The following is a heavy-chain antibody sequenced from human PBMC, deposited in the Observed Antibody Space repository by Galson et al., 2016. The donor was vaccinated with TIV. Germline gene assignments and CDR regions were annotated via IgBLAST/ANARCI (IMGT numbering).Heavy chain of an antibody. CDR3: ARDTPSLLAAATMDY. J-gene: IGHJ4*02. V-gene: IGHV1-18*01. CDR2: ISVYNGNT. CDR1: GYIFNNFG. D-gene: IGHD6-25*01. Sequence: SVKVSCKASGYIFNNFGVSWVRQAPGQGLEWMAWISVYNGNTNYAQSLQGRVTLTTDTSTSTAYMELRSLRSDDTAVYYCARDTPSLLAAATMDYWGQGILVTVSS.